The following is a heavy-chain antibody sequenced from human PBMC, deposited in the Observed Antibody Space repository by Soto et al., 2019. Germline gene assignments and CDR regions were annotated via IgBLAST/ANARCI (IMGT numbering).Heavy chain of an antibody. CDR1: GYTFTSYG. J-gene: IGHJ5*02. D-gene: IGHD2-2*01. Sequence: QVQLVQSGAEVKKPGASVKVSCKASGYTFTSYGISWVRQAPGQGLEWMGWISAYNGNTNYAQKLQGRVTMTTDTAXSXXYMELRSLRSDDTAVYYCAKEGVPAAIQVDNWFDPWGQGTLVTVSS. CDR3: AKEGVPAAIQVDNWFDP. V-gene: IGHV1-18*01. CDR2: ISAYNGNT.